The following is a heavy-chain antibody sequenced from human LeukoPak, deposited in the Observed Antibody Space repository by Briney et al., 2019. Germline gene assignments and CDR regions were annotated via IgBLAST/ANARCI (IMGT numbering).Heavy chain of an antibody. J-gene: IGHJ6*03. V-gene: IGHV4-38-2*02. CDR2: IYHSGST. CDR1: GYSISSGYY. CDR3: ATDIRGKVSYYYYMDV. D-gene: IGHD3-10*01. Sequence: SETLSLTCTVSGYSISSGYYWGWIRQPPGKGLEWIGSIYHSGSTYYNPSLKSRVTISVDTSKNQFSLKLSSVTAADTAVYYCATDIRGKVSYYYYMDVWGKGTTVTISS.